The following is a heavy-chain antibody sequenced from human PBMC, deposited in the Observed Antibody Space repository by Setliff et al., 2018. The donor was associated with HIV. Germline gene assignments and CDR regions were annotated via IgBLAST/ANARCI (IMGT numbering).Heavy chain of an antibody. Sequence: GGSLRLSCAASGFTFNTYSLNWVRQAPGKGLEWVSVIYSGGSTYYADSVKGRFTISRDNSKNTLYLQMNSLRAEDTAVYYCARAGPRDLYYFDYWGQGTLVTVSS. J-gene: IGHJ4*02. CDR2: IYSGGST. CDR3: ARAGPRDLYYFDY. V-gene: IGHV3-66*01. CDR1: GFTFNTYS.